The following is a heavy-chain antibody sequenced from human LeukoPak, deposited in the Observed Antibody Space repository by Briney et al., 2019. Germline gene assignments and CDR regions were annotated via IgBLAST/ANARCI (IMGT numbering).Heavy chain of an antibody. V-gene: IGHV1-18*01. CDR1: GYTFTSYD. J-gene: IGHJ6*02. Sequence: GASVKVSCKASGYTFTSYDINWVRQAPGQGLEWMGWISAYNGNTNYAQKLQGRVTMTTDTSTSTAYMELRSLRSDDTAVYYCARIELVVRGVNGMDVWGQGTTVTVSS. CDR3: ARIELVVRGVNGMDV. D-gene: IGHD3-10*01. CDR2: ISAYNGNT.